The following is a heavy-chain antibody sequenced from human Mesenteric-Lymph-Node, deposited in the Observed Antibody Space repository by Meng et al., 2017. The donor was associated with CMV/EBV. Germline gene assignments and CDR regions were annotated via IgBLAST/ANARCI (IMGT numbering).Heavy chain of an antibody. V-gene: IGHV4-4*02. CDR1: GDSVSSSFW. D-gene: IGHD2-2*01. CDR3: AREDCRTTNCGFDR. J-gene: IGHJ4*02. Sequence: VSGDSVSSSFWWSWVRQSPGKRLEWIGEMFHSGNTNYNPSLKNRVTISVDKSKNQFSLKLTSVTAADTAMYYCAREDCRTTNCGFDRWDQGTLVTVSS. CDR2: MFHSGNT.